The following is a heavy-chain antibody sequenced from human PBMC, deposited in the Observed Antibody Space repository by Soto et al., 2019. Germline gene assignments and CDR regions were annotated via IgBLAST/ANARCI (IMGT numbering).Heavy chain of an antibody. CDR3: ARDPCSSTSCYASTYYYMDV. CDR1: GFTFSSYG. Sequence: HPGGSLRLSCAASGFTFSSYGMHWVRQAPGKGLEWVAVIWYDGSNKYYADSVKGRFTISRDNSKNTLYLQMNSLRAEDTAVYYCARDPCSSTSCYASTYYYMDVWGKGTTVTVSS. CDR2: IWYDGSNK. V-gene: IGHV3-33*01. D-gene: IGHD2-2*01. J-gene: IGHJ6*03.